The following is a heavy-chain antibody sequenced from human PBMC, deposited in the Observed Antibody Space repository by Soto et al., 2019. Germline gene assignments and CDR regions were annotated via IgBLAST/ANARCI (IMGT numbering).Heavy chain of an antibody. Sequence: DVQLVESGGGLIQPGGSLRLSCAAFGLTVSGKKYISWVRQAPGKGLEWVSALYDVDGTYYADSVKGRFTTSIDTSRTIVYRQMNSLRLDDTAVYFCATWHLQEHAYDIWGQGTTVTVSS. V-gene: IGHV3-53*01. CDR2: LYDVDGT. CDR1: GLTVSGKKY. J-gene: IGHJ3*02. D-gene: IGHD4-4*01. CDR3: ATWHLQEHAYDI.